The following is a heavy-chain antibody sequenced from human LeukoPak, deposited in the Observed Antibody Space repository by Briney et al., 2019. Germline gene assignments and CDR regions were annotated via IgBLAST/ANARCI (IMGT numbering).Heavy chain of an antibody. D-gene: IGHD3-10*01. CDR2: ISSSSSYI. Sequence: GGSLRLSCAASGFTFSSYSMNWVRQAPGKGLEWASSISSSSSYIYYADSVKGRFTISRDNAKNSLYLQMNSLRAEDTAVYYCARDSWFGELATHENWFDPWGQGTLVTVSS. CDR1: GFTFSSYS. CDR3: ARDSWFGELATHENWFDP. V-gene: IGHV3-21*01. J-gene: IGHJ5*02.